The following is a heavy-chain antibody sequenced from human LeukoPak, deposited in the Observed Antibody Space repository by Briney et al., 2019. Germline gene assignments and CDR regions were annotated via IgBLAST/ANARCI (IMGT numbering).Heavy chain of an antibody. D-gene: IGHD3-10*01. CDR1: GFTLSDHY. CDR2: TRNKAKSYTT. V-gene: IGHV3-72*01. J-gene: IGHJ4*02. Sequence: GGSLRLSCAASGFTLSDHYIDWVRQAPGKGLEWVGRTRNKAKSYTTEYAASVKGRFTISRDDSKNSLYLQMNSLKTEDTAVYYCARLSPAGYYASGFFDSWGQGTLVTVSS. CDR3: ARLSPAGYYASGFFDS.